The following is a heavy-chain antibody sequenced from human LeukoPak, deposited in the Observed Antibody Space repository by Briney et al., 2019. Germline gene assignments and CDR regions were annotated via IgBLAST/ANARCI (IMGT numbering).Heavy chain of an antibody. CDR3: AREKDYYDSSGAVGAFDI. D-gene: IGHD3-22*01. V-gene: IGHV3-33*01. CDR2: IWYDGSNK. Sequence: QPGGSLRLSCAASGFTFSSYGMHWVRQAPGKGLEWVAVIWYDGSNKYYADSVKGRFTISRDNSKNTLYLQMNSLRAEDTAVYYCAREKDYYDSSGAVGAFDIWGQGTMVTVSS. CDR1: GFTFSSYG. J-gene: IGHJ3*02.